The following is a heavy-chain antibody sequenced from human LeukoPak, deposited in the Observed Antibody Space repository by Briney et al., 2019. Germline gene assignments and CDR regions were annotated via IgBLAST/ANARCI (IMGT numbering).Heavy chain of an antibody. Sequence: GGYLRLSCAASGFTFSDYYMSWIRQAPGKGLEWVSYISSSGSTIYYADSVKGRFTISRDNAKNSLYLQMNSLRAEDTAVYYCARVRHIVVVVAESWYYYYMDVWGKGTTVTVSS. CDR1: GFTFSDYY. V-gene: IGHV3-11*04. CDR3: ARVRHIVVVVAESWYYYYMDV. D-gene: IGHD2-15*01. J-gene: IGHJ6*03. CDR2: ISSSGSTI.